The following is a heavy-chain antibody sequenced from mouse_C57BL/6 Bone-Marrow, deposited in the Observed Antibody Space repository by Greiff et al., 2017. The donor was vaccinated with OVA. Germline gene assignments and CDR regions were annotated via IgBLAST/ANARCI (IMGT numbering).Heavy chain of an antibody. CDR1: GYTFTDYN. CDR3: AGFDGGLAY. V-gene: IGHV1-18*01. CDR2: INPNNGGT. J-gene: IGHJ3*01. D-gene: IGHD2-2*01. Sequence: DVQLVESGPELVKPGASVKIPCKASGYTFTDYNMDWVKQSHGKSLEWIGDINPNNGGTIYNQKFKGKATLTVDKSSSTAYMELRSLTSEDTAVYYCAGFDGGLAYWGQGTLVTVSA.